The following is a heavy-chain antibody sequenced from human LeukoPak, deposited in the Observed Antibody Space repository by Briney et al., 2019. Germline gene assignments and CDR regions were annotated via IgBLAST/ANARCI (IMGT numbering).Heavy chain of an antibody. Sequence: SETLSLTCTVSGGSISSGDYYWSWIRQPPGKGPEWIGYIYYSGSTYYNPSLKSRVTISVDTSKNQFSLKLSSVTAADTAVYYCARVTMVRGVIHRAFDIWGQGTMVTVSS. CDR2: IYYSGST. V-gene: IGHV4-30-4*01. J-gene: IGHJ3*02. CDR3: ARVTMVRGVIHRAFDI. CDR1: GGSISSGDYY. D-gene: IGHD3-10*01.